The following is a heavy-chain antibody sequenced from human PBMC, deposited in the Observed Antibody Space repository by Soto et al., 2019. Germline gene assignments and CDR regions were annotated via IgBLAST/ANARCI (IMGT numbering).Heavy chain of an antibody. CDR2: IYWDDDK. D-gene: IGHD3-9*01. CDR1: GFSLSTSEVG. V-gene: IGHV2-5*02. Sequence: QITLKESGPTLVKPTQTLTLTCTFSGFSLSTSEVGVGWIRQPPGKALEWLALIYWDDDKRYSPSLKSRLTITKDTSKNQVVLTMTNMDPVDTATYYCAHPAFDWYGDRGAFDIWGQGTMVTVSS. J-gene: IGHJ3*02. CDR3: AHPAFDWYGDRGAFDI.